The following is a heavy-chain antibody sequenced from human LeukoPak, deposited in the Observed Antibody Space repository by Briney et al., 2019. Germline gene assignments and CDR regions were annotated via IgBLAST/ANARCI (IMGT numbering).Heavy chain of an antibody. V-gene: IGHV6-1*01. CDR2: TYYTSKWTG. Sequence: SQTLSLTCAISGDDVSSDSSSWHWIRQSPSRGLEWLGRTYYTSKWTGDAAVSVRSRIAIAPDTSKNQFTLQLNSVTVEDTAVYYCARRARWNSYFDPWGKGILVVVSS. J-gene: IGHJ5*02. CDR3: ARRARWNSYFDP. CDR1: GDDVSSDSSS. D-gene: IGHD1-7*01.